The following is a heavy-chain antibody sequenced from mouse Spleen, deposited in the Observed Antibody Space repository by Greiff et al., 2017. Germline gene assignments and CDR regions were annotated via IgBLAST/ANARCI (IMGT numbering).Heavy chain of an antibody. Sequence: EVQVVESGPGLVKPSQSLSLTCSVTGYSITSGYYWNWIRQFPGNKLEWMGYISYDGSNNYNPSLKNRISITRDTSKNQFFLKLNSVTTEDTATYYCARVFSYGRYAMDYWGQGTSVTVSS. J-gene: IGHJ4*01. CDR3: ARVFSYGRYAMDY. CDR1: GYSITSGYY. CDR2: ISYDGSN. D-gene: IGHD2-10*02. V-gene: IGHV3-6*01.